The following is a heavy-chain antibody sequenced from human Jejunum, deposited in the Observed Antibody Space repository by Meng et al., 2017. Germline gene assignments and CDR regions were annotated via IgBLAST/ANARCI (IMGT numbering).Heavy chain of an antibody. D-gene: IGHD1-26*01. V-gene: IGHV4-4*02. CDR1: GGSTSTSDW. Sequence: QVQLQESGPGLLKPSGTLALTCAVSGGSTSTSDWWSWVRQPPGKGLEWIGEIHHSGSTNYNPSLKSRVTISVDKSKNQFSLKPNSVTAADTAVYYCAREWSGSYRHFDYWGQGTLVTLSS. J-gene: IGHJ4*02. CDR2: IHHSGST. CDR3: AREWSGSYRHFDY.